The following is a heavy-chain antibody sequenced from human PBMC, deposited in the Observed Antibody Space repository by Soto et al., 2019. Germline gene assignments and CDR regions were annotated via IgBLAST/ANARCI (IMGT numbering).Heavy chain of an antibody. CDR3: ATSYGSGYRAFDY. CDR1: GDTFSFYS. D-gene: IGHD3-10*01. CDR2: VNPILSMS. J-gene: IGHJ4*02. Sequence: QVQLVQSGAEVKRPGSSVKVSCKASGDTFSFYSINWVRQAPGLGLEWMGRVNPILSMSNYAQRFQGRVTMTADKSTSTAYIELSGLSSEDTAMYYCATSYGSGYRAFDYWGQGALVTVSS. V-gene: IGHV1-69*04.